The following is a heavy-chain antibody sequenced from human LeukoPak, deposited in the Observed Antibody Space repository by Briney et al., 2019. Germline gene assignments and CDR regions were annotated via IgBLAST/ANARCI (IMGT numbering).Heavy chain of an antibody. CDR3: ANSPQWLVLNYYYYMDV. CDR2: IISIFGTA. CDR1: GGTFRSYA. V-gene: IGHV1-69*06. Sequence: SVKVSCQASGGTFRSYAIRWVRQASGQGREWMGWIISIFGTANYAQKFQGRVTFTADKSTSTAYMELSGLRSEDTAVYYCANSPQWLVLNYYYYMDVWGKGTTVTVSS. D-gene: IGHD6-19*01. J-gene: IGHJ6*03.